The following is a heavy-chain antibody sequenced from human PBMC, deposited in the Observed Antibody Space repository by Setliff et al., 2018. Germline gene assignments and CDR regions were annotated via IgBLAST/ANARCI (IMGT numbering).Heavy chain of an antibody. CDR1: GGSISSKAVS. CDR2: IYSSGNT. J-gene: IGHJ4*02. Sequence: PSETLSLTCSVSGGSISSKAVSWTWVRQPAGKGLEWIGRIYSSGNTNYNPSLKSRVTMSVDMSKNQFSLKLRSVTAADTAVYYCAREETHNDSTGNLVPYYVDYWGQGAPVTVSS. D-gene: IGHD3-22*01. CDR3: AREETHNDSTGNLVPYYVDY. V-gene: IGHV4-4*07.